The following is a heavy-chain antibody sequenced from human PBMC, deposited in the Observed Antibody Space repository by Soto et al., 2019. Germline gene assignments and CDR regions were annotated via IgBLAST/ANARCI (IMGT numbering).Heavy chain of an antibody. V-gene: IGHV4-4*02. D-gene: IGHD1-26*01. CDR2: IFHSGST. CDR1: GGSISNSNW. J-gene: IGHJ4*02. CDR3: ANRPIVGAAI. Sequence: QVQLQESGPGLVKHSGTLSLTCAVFGGSISNSNWWTWVRQPPGKGLDWIGEIFHSGSTNSNSSLMGRVTRSVDKANNQFSLKLSSVTGADTAVYYCANRPIVGAAIWGQGTLVTVSS.